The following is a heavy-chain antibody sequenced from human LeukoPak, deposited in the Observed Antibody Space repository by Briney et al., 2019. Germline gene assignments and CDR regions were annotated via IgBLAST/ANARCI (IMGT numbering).Heavy chain of an antibody. D-gene: IGHD5-18*01. CDR1: GASISGGTYY. CDR3: AREGGGYSYGHGRDDAFDI. CDR2: INHSGST. Sequence: SETLSLTCSVSGASISGGTYYWGWIRQPPGKGLEWIGEINHSGSTNYNPSLKSRATISVDTSKNQFSLKLSSVTAADTAVYYCAREGGGYSYGHGRDDAFDIWGQGTMVTVSS. V-gene: IGHV4-39*07. J-gene: IGHJ3*02.